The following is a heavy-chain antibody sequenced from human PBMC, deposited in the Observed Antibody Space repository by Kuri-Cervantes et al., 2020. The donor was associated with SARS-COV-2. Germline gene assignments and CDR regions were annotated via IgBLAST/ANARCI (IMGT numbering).Heavy chain of an antibody. CDR1: GGPISSSSYY. D-gene: IGHD3-3*01. J-gene: IGHJ4*02. V-gene: IGHV4-39*01. Sequence: SETLSLTCTVSGGPISSSSYYWGWIRQPPGKGLEWIGSIYYSGSTYYNPSLKSRVTISVDTSKSQFSLKLSSVTAADTAVYYCATSGYYDFWSGYYFDYWGQGTLVTVSS. CDR3: ATSGYYDFWSGYYFDY. CDR2: IYYSGST.